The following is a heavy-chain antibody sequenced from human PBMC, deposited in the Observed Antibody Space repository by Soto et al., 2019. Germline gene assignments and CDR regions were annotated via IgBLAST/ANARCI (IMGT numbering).Heavy chain of an antibody. CDR1: GGTFSSYT. J-gene: IGHJ4*02. CDR3: ARDSATPFDY. D-gene: IGHD2-15*01. Sequence: QVQLVQSGAEVKKPGSSVKVSCKASGGTFSSYTISWVRQAPGQGLEWMGRIIPILGIANYAQKFQGRVTITADKSTRTDYMELSSLRSEDTAVYYCARDSATPFDYWGQGTLVTVSS. CDR2: IIPILGIA. V-gene: IGHV1-69*08.